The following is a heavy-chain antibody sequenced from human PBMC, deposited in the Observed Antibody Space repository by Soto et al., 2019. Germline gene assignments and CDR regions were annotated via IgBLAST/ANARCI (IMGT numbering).Heavy chain of an antibody. D-gene: IGHD4-17*01. J-gene: IGHJ4*02. Sequence: PGGSLRLSCAASGFTFSSYAMSWVRQAPGKGLEWVAVISYDGSNKYYADSVKGRFTISRDNSKNTLYLQMNSLRAEDTAVYYCARDMGDYDSGDYWGQGTLVTVSS. CDR1: GFTFSSYA. V-gene: IGHV3-30-3*01. CDR3: ARDMGDYDSGDY. CDR2: ISYDGSNK.